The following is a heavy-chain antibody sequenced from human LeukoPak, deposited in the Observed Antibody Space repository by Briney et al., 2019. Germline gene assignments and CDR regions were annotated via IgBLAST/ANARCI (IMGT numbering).Heavy chain of an antibody. D-gene: IGHD5-18*01. CDR3: SRQGSGYSPTDYYYMDV. CDR1: GYSFTSYW. J-gene: IGHJ6*03. CDR2: IYPGDSDT. V-gene: IGHV5-51*01. Sequence: GEPLKISCKGSGYSFTSYWIGWVRQMPGKGLEWMGIIYPGDSDTRYSPSFQGQVTISADKSISTAYLQWTSLTASDTAMEYCSRQGSGYSPTDYYYMDVWGKGTTVTISS.